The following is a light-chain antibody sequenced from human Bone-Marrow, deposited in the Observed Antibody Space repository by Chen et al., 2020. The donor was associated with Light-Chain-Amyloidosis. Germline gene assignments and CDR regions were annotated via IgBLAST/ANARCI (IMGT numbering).Light chain of an antibody. CDR2: GAS. CDR1: QNIANY. V-gene: IGKV1-39*01. J-gene: IGKJ4*01. Sequence: DIQMPQSPSSLSAIVGDRVTITCRASQNIANYVNWYQQKPGKAPNLLIHGASTLQSGVPSRFRGGGSGTDFTLTISSLQPEDFATYFCQQSHSFPPTFGGGSKVEIK. CDR3: QQSHSFPPT.